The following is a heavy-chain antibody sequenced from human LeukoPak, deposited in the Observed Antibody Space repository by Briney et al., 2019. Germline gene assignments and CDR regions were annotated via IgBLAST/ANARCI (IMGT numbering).Heavy chain of an antibody. CDR3: ANHYGGNGKRPGPFDY. CDR1: GFTFSSYA. J-gene: IGHJ4*02. V-gene: IGHV3-23*01. Sequence: GGSLRLSCAASGFTFSSYAMSWVRQAPGKGLEWVSAISGSGGSTYYADSVKGRFTISRDNSKNTLYLQMNSLRAEDTAVYYCANHYGGNGKRPGPFDYWGQGTLVTVSS. CDR2: ISGSGGST. D-gene: IGHD4-23*01.